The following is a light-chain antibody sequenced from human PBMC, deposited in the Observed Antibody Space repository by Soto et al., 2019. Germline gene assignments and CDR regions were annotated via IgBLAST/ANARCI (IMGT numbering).Light chain of an antibody. CDR2: DAS. V-gene: IGKV1-5*01. J-gene: IGKJ1*01. CDR3: QQYSYMGT. CDR1: QSISNW. Sequence: IHMTQSPSTLSASVGDRVTLTCRASQSISNWLAWYQQKPGKVPKLLIYDASNLESGVPSRFSGSGSGTEFTLTINSLQPDDFATYYCQQYSYMGTFGQGTKVDI.